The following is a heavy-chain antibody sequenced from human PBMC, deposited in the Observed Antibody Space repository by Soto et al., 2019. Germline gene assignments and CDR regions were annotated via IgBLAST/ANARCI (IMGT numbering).Heavy chain of an antibody. D-gene: IGHD2-8*01. CDR3: ARTLQIVVPDAVSYHSVWDV. CDR1: GYTFTSYG. J-gene: IGHJ6*03. Sequence: GSSVKVSCKASGYTFTSYGISWMRLAPGQGLECMGWISVYNGNTNYAQNFQGRVTMTTDTSTSTAYMELRSLRSDDTAVYYCARTLQIVVPDAVSYHSVWDVWCKGPTVTVS. V-gene: IGHV1-18*01. CDR2: ISVYNGNT.